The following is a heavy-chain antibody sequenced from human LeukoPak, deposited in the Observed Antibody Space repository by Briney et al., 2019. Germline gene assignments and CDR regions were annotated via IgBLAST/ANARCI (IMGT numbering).Heavy chain of an antibody. V-gene: IGHV5-51*01. CDR3: ARQVSSSWSGANWFDP. CDR1: GYSFTSYW. J-gene: IGHJ5*02. CDR2: IYTGDSDT. Sequence: GESLKISCKGSGYSFTSYWIGWVRQMPGKGLEWMGIIYTGDSDTRYSPSFQGQVTISAAKSISTAYLQWSSLKASDTAMYYCARQVSSSWSGANWFDPWGQGTLVTVSS. D-gene: IGHD6-13*01.